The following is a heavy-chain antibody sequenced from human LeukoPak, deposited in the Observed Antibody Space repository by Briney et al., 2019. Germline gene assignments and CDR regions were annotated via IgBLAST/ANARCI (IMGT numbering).Heavy chain of an antibody. CDR3: AREYYGTPDY. J-gene: IGHJ4*02. V-gene: IGHV4-34*01. CDR2: INHSGST. Sequence: SETLSLTCAVYGGSFSGYYWSWIRQPPGKGLEWIGEINHSGSTNYNPSLKSRVTISVDTSKNQFSLKLSSVTAADTAVYYCAREYYGTPDYWGQETLVTVSS. CDR1: GGSFSGYY. D-gene: IGHD3-10*01.